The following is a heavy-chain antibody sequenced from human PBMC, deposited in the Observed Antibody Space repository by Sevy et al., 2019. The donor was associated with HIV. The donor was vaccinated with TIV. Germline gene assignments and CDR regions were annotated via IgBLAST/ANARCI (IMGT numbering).Heavy chain of an antibody. Sequence: ASVKVSCKASGYTFTSYDINWVRQATGQGLEWMGWMNPNSGNTGYAQKFQGRVTMTRNTSISTAYMELRSLRSEDTADYFCAGARSGWYDHYFDTWGQGTLVTVSS. J-gene: IGHJ4*02. CDR1: GYTFTSYD. V-gene: IGHV1-8*01. D-gene: IGHD6-19*01. CDR3: AGARSGWYDHYFDT. CDR2: MNPNSGNT.